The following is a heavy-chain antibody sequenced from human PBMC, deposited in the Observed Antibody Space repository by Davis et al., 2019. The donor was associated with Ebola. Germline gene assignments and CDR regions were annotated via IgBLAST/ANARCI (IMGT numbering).Heavy chain of an antibody. CDR1: GFTFITAS. Sequence: ASVKVSCKASGFTFITASVHWVRQAPGKGLEWMGGFEPEDGETVYAQRLQGRVTMTEDTSTDTAYMELSSLRSEDTAVYYCATKGVSRQLPDYYYYGLDVWGQGTTVTVSS. V-gene: IGHV1-24*01. CDR3: ATKGVSRQLPDYYYYGLDV. D-gene: IGHD1-1*01. J-gene: IGHJ6*02. CDR2: FEPEDGET.